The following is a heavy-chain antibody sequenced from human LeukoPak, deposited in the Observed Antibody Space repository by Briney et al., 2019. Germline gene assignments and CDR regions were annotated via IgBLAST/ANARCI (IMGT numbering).Heavy chain of an antibody. CDR3: ASKLFNDYGGY. J-gene: IGHJ4*02. Sequence: LSCAASGFSFSSYTMNWVRQAPGKGLEWVSSITSGSYTYYADSVKGRFTISRDNAKNSLYLQMNSLRAEDTAVYYCASKLFNDYGGYWGQGTLVTVSS. V-gene: IGHV3-21*01. CDR2: ITSGSYT. D-gene: IGHD4-17*01. CDR1: GFSFSSYT.